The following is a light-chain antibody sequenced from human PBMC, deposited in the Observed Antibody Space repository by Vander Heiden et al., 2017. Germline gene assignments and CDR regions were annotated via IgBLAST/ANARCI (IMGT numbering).Light chain of an antibody. J-gene: IGKJ5*01. V-gene: IGKV1-13*02. Sequence: AIQLTQSPSSLSASVGDRVTISCRASQAISSALAWYQQTPGKPPKLLIYDASSLESGVPSRFSGSGSGTDFTLTITNLQPEDFVIYYCQQFKSHPLTFGQGTRLDIK. CDR1: QAISSA. CDR2: DAS. CDR3: QQFKSHPLT.